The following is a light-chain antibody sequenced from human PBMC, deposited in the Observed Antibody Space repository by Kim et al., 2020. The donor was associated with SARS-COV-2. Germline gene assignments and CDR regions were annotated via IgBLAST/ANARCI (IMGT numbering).Light chain of an antibody. V-gene: IGKV3-20*01. J-gene: IGKJ1*01. CDR2: DAA. Sequence: SLSPGEGATLSCRASHNVGINLAWYQQTRGQAPRLLIYDAAIRATGIPDRFSGSGSGTDFTLTISRLEPEDFAVYYCQQYGNSPWTFGQGTKLEI. CDR3: QQYGNSPWT. CDR1: HNVGIN.